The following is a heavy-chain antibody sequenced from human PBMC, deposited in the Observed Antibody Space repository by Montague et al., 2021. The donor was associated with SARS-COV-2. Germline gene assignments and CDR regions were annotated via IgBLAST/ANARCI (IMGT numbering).Heavy chain of an antibody. CDR3: ARERTVVIITGYYYYGVDV. Sequence: SLRLSCAASGFTFGSYSMNWVRQAPGKGLEWVSSISSSSSYIYYXDSVKGRFTISRDNAKNSLYLQMNSLRAEDTAVYFCARERTVVIITGYYYYGVDVWGQGTTVTVSS. D-gene: IGHD3-10*01. J-gene: IGHJ6*02. CDR1: GFTFGSYS. CDR2: ISSSSSYI. V-gene: IGHV3-21*01.